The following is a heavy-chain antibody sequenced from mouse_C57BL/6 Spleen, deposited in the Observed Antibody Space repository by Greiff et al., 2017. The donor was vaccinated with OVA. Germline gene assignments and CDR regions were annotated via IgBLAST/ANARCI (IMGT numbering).Heavy chain of an antibody. V-gene: IGHV1-74*01. CDR1: GYTFTSYW. D-gene: IGHD2-2*01. J-gene: IGHJ4*01. CDR2: IHPSDSDT. CDR3: AIGGGYYDAMDY. Sequence: QVQLKQPGAELVKPGASVKVSCKASGYTFTSYWMHWVKQRPGQGLEWIGRIHPSDSDTNYNQKFKGKATLTVDKSSSTAYMQLSSLTSEDSAVYYCAIGGGYYDAMDYWGQGTSVTVSS.